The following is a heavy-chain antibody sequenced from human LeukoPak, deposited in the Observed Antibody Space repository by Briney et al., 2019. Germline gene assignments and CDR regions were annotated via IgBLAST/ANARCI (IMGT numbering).Heavy chain of an antibody. Sequence: SGPTLVNPTQTLTLTCNLSGLSLTSTGVSVGWIRQPPGKALEWLGLIYWDDDKRYSPSLKTRLTITRDISIKQVVLTMTNMHPVDTATYYCAHNSRYTGYYWGQGIMVTVSS. D-gene: IGHD3-16*02. J-gene: IGHJ4*02. CDR2: IYWDDDK. CDR3: AHNSRYTGYY. CDR1: GLSLTSTGVS. V-gene: IGHV2-5*02.